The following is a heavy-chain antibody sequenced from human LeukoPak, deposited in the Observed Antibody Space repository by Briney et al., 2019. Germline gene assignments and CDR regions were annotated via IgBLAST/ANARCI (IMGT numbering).Heavy chain of an antibody. J-gene: IGHJ4*02. CDR3: ARGLGTYDSSELTWPMISF. D-gene: IGHD3-22*01. Sequence: PRASVKVSCKASGYTFTGYYMHWVRQASGQGLEWMGWMNPDSGDTAYSQKFQGRITMTRSTSISTAYMELSSLRSEDTAVYYCARGLGTYDSSELTWPMISFWGQGTVVTVPS. CDR1: GYTFTGYY. V-gene: IGHV1-8*02. CDR2: MNPDSGDT.